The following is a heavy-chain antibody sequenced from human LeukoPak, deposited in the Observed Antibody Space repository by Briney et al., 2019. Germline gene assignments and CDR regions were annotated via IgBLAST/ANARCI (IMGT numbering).Heavy chain of an antibody. V-gene: IGHV4-39*01. Sequence: LSLTCSVSAASVSSGSYGWGWIRQTPGKGLQWIGTIDYSGNTYYNPSLKSRVTISVDTSKTQFSLKLSSVTAADTAVYYCARETSSGYLFKPASYFDYWGQGTLVTVSS. J-gene: IGHJ4*02. D-gene: IGHD3-22*01. CDR3: ARETSSGYLFKPASYFDY. CDR2: IDYSGNT. CDR1: AASVSSGSYG.